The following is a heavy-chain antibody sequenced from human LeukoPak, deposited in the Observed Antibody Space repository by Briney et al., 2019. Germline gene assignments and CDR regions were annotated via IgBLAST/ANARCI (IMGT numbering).Heavy chain of an antibody. V-gene: IGHV3-9*01. CDR1: GFTFDDYA. D-gene: IGHD5-18*01. CDR2: ISWNSGSI. Sequence: GGSLRLSCAASGFTFDDYAMHWVRQAPGKGLEWVSGISWNSGSIGYADSVKGRFTISRDNAKNSLYLQMNSLRAEDTALYYCAKESGYGYGYTFDYWGQGTLVTVSS. CDR3: AKESGYGYGYTFDY. J-gene: IGHJ4*02.